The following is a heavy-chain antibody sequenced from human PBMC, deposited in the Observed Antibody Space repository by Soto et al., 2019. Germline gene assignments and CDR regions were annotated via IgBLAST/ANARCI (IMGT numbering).Heavy chain of an antibody. J-gene: IGHJ5*02. Sequence: LSLTCTVPGGSISSYYWSWIRQPPGKGLEWIGYIYYSGSTNYNPSLKSRVTISVDTSKNQFSLKLSSVTAADTAVYYCERGRRYGELDPWGQGTLVTVSS. V-gene: IGHV4-59*01. CDR1: GGSISSYY. CDR2: IYYSGST. CDR3: ERGRRYGELDP. D-gene: IGHD4-17*01.